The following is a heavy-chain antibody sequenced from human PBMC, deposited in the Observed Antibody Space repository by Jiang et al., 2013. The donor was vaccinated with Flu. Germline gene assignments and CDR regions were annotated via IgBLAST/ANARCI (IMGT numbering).Heavy chain of an antibody. CDR1: GYTFIGYY. V-gene: IGHV1-2*02. CDR3: ARNYDSSGYPDF. J-gene: IGHJ4*02. CDR2: ITSKGGGT. Sequence: GAEVKKPGASVKVSCKTSGYTFIGYYMHWVRQAPGQGLEWMGWITSKGGGTNYAQKFQGRVTMTRDSSMNIVYMELSRLRFDDTAVYYCARNYDSSGYPDFWGQGTLVSVSS. D-gene: IGHD3-22*01.